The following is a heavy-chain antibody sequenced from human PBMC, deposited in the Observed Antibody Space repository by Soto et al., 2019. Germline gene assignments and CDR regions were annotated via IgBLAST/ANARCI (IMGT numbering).Heavy chain of an antibody. CDR1: GYIFTSYG. V-gene: IGHV1-18*04. CDR2: TSGYNGNT. J-gene: IGHJ5*02. CDR3: ARGPRYCSSTTCFAGVNWFDP. Sequence: ASVKVSCKASGYIFTSYGISWVRQAPGQGLEWMGWTSGYNGNTNYAQKVQGRVTMTTDTSTNTAYMELRSLTSDDTAVYYCARGPRYCSSTTCFAGVNWFDPWGQGTPVTVS. D-gene: IGHD2-2*01.